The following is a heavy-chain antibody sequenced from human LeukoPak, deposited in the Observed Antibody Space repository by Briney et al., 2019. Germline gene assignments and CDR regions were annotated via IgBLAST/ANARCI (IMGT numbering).Heavy chain of an antibody. D-gene: IGHD1-26*01. J-gene: IGHJ6*02. Sequence: PGGSLRLSCAASGFTFSSYSMNWVRQAPGKGLEWVSYISSSSSTIYYADSVKGRFTISRDNAKNSLYLQMNSLRAEDTAVYYCARVRGLSGSYSPYYYYYGMDVWGQGTTVTVSS. CDR3: ARVRGLSGSYSPYYYYYGMDV. CDR1: GFTFSSYS. CDR2: ISSSSSTI. V-gene: IGHV3-48*04.